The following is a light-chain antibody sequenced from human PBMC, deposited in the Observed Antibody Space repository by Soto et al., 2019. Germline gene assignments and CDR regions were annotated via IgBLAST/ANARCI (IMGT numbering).Light chain of an antibody. V-gene: IGKV3-15*01. CDR1: QSVSSN. CDR3: QQYNNWPWT. J-gene: IGKJ1*01. Sequence: EIVMTQSPATLSVYPGERATLXXRASQSVSSNLAWYQQKPGQAPRXLIYGASTRATGIPARFSGSGSGTEFTLTISSLQSEDFAVYYCQQYNNWPWTFGQGTKVDIK. CDR2: GAS.